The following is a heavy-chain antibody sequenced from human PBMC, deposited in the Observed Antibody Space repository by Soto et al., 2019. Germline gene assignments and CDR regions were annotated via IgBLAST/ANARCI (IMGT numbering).Heavy chain of an antibody. CDR1: GDSVSSNSAA. CDR3: AREGVDRYYYDSSGYYYYGMDV. D-gene: IGHD3-22*01. CDR2: TYYRSKWYN. V-gene: IGHV6-1*01. Sequence: SQTLSLTCAISGDSVSSNSAAWNWIRQSPSRGLEWLGRTYYRSKWYNDYAVSVKSRITINPDTSKNQFSLQLNSVTPEDTAVYYCAREGVDRYYYDSSGYYYYGMDVWGQGTTVTVS. J-gene: IGHJ6*02.